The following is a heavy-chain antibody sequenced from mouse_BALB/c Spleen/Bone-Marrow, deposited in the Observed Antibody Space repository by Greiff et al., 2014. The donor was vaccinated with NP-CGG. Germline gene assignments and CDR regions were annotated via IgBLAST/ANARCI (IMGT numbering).Heavy chain of an antibody. CDR1: GFTFSNYG. V-gene: IGHV5-6-3*01. CDR3: VRGNYGNYVGYFDF. CDR2: INSDGGST. Sequence: EVMLAESGGGLVLPGGSLKLSCAASGFTFSNYGMSWVRQTPDKRLELVATINSDGGSTYYPDSVKGRFTIYRDTAKNTLYLQMSSLKSEETAMYYCVRGNYGNYVGYFDFWGQGTTLTVSS. D-gene: IGHD2-1*01. J-gene: IGHJ2*01.